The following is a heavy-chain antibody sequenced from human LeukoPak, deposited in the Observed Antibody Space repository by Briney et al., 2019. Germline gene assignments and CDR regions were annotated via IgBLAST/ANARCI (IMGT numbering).Heavy chain of an antibody. D-gene: IGHD3-22*01. V-gene: IGHV4-59*11. CDR1: GASISSHY. Sequence: SETLSLTCTVSGASISSHYWSWIRQPPGKALEWIGYIYYSGSTDYNPSLKSRVTISVDPSKSRFSLRLNSVTAADTAVYYCARAPRTYYFDNSGHNYLGGAFDFWGQGTMDTVSS. CDR2: IYYSGST. CDR3: ARAPRTYYFDNSGHNYLGGAFDF. J-gene: IGHJ3*01.